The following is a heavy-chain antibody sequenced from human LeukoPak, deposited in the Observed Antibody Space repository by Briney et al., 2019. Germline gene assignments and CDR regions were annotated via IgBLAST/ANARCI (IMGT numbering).Heavy chain of an antibody. J-gene: IGHJ5*02. CDR1: EFTFTSSA. CDR2: IVVGSGNT. Sequence: SVKVSCKASEFTFTSSAMQWVRQARGQRLEWIGWIVVGSGNTNYAQKFQERVTITRDMSTSTAYMELSSLRSEDTAVYYCAAVFPSRSYSSWFDPWGQGTLVTVSS. V-gene: IGHV1-58*02. D-gene: IGHD1-26*01. CDR3: AAVFPSRSYSSWFDP.